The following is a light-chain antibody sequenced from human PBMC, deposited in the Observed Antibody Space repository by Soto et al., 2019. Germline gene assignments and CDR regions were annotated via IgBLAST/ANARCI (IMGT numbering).Light chain of an antibody. V-gene: IGKV3-15*01. J-gene: IGKJ1*01. Sequence: EIVMTQSPATLSVSPGERATLSCRAGQSVSSNLAWYQQKPGRAPSLLIYGASTRATGIPARFSGSGSGTEFTLTISSLQSEDSAVYYCQQYNDWPATFGQGTKVDIK. CDR2: GAS. CDR1: QSVSSN. CDR3: QQYNDWPAT.